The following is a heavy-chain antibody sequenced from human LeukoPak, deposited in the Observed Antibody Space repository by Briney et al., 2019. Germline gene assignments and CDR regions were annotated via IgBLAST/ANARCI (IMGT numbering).Heavy chain of an antibody. J-gene: IGHJ5*02. CDR3: AESITTFGVVLDSWFDP. CDR1: GGTFSSYA. D-gene: IGHD3-3*01. Sequence: ASVKVSCKASGGTFSSYAISWVRQAPGQGLEWMGGIIPIFGTANYAQKFQGRVTITADESTSTAYMELSSLRSEDTAVYYCAESITTFGVVLDSWFDPWGQGTLVTVSS. V-gene: IGHV1-69*13. CDR2: IIPIFGTA.